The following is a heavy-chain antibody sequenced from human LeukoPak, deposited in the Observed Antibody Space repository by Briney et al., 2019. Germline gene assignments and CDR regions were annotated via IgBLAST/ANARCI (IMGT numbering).Heavy chain of an antibody. CDR1: GFTFSSYA. J-gene: IGHJ4*02. CDR2: ISSSSSYI. D-gene: IGHD3-22*01. CDR3: ARDEVPSYYDSSGYYYY. Sequence: PGGSLRLSCAASGFTFSSYAMHWVRQAPGKGLEWVSSISSSSSYIYYGDSVKGRFTISRDNAKNSLYLQMNSLRAEDTAVYYCARDEVPSYYDSSGYYYYWGQGTLVTVSS. V-gene: IGHV3-21*01.